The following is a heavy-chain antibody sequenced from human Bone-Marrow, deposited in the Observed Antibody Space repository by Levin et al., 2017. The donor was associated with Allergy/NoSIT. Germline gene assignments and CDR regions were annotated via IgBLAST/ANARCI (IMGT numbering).Heavy chain of an antibody. V-gene: IGHV3-11*01. D-gene: IGHD3-22*01. CDR3: AGVINTTMIVVGAFDY. J-gene: IGHJ4*02. CDR1: GFTFSDYY. CDR2: ISSSGSTI. Sequence: GGSLRLSCAASGFTFSDYYMSWIRQAPGKGLEWVSYISSSGSTIYYADSVKGRFTISRDNAKNSLYLQMNSLRAEDTAVYYCAGVINTTMIVVGAFDYWGQGTLVTVSS.